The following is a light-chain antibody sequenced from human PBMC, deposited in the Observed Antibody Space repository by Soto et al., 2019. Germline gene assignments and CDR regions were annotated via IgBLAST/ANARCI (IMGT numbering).Light chain of an antibody. J-gene: IGKJ3*01. CDR3: QQRSNWLFT. V-gene: IGKV3-15*01. CDR2: RTS. CDR1: QTINNN. Sequence: ETVMTQSPATLSVSPGERATLSCRASQTINNNLAWYQQKPGQAPRLLMFRTSTRATGVPARFSVSGSGTEFNLTISSLQSEDFAVYYCQQRSNWLFTFGPGTKVDIK.